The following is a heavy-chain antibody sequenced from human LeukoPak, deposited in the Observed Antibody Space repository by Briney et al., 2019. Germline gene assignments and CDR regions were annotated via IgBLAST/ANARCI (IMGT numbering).Heavy chain of an antibody. J-gene: IGHJ4*02. Sequence: GGSLRLSCAASGFTFSSYSMHWVRQAPGKGLEWVAVISLDGSNKYHADSVKGRFTISRDNAKNSLYLQMNSLRAEDTAVYYCARDPYDYVWGSYLPPSYWGRGTLVTVSS. CDR1: GFTFSSYS. CDR2: ISLDGSNK. V-gene: IGHV3-30-3*01. CDR3: ARDPYDYVWGSYLPPSY. D-gene: IGHD3-16*02.